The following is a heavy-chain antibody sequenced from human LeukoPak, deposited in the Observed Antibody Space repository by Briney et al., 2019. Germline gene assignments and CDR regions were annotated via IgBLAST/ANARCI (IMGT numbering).Heavy chain of an antibody. Sequence: SVKVSCKASGGTYSSYAISWVREAPGQGLECMGGIIPIFGTANYAQNFQGRVTITVDESTSTAYMELSRVMCGLTAEDYGVSECASWRGLGGESSGFRGQGTMVTVSS. J-gene: IGHJ3*01. CDR3: VSECASWRGLGGESSGF. CDR2: IIPIFGTA. CDR1: GGTYSSYA. V-gene: IGHV1-69*01. D-gene: IGHD3-22*01.